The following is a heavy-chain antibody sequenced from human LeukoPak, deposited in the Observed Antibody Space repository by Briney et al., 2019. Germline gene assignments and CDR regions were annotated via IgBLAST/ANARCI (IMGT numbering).Heavy chain of an antibody. CDR1: GGSISSSSDY. CDR2: MYYSGNT. CDR3: VRHVAVAGNWFDP. Sequence: SETLSLTCTVSGGSISSSSDYWGWIRQPPGKGLEWIGSMYYSGNTYYNPSLQSRVSISVDTSKNQFSLKLSSVTAADTAVYYCVRHVAVAGNWFDPWGQGTLVTVSS. D-gene: IGHD6-19*01. J-gene: IGHJ5*02. V-gene: IGHV4-39*01.